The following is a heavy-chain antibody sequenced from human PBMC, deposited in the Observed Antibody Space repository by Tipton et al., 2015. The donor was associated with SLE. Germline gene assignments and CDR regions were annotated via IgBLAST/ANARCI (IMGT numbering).Heavy chain of an antibody. CDR2: INQSGST. CDR1: GGSFSGYY. V-gene: IGHV4-34*01. J-gene: IGHJ4*02. CDR3: AGMSYPREGYFDY. Sequence: TLSLTCAVYGGSFSGYYWSWIRQPPGKGLEWIGEINQSGSTNYNPSLKSRVTISVDTSKSQFSLKLSSVTAADTAVYYCAGMSYPREGYFDYWGQGTLVTVSS. D-gene: IGHD1-26*01.